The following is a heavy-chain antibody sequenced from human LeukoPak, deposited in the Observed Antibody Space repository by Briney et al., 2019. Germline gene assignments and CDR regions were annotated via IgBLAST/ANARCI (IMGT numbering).Heavy chain of an antibody. J-gene: IGHJ4*02. CDR1: GFTFSSYS. Sequence: GGSLRLSCAASGFTFSSYSMNWVRQAPGKGLEWVSYISSSSSTIYYADSVTGRFTISRDNAKNSLYLQMNSLRAEDTAVYYCAKDSHTAHHVLDYWGQGTLVTVSS. CDR2: ISSSSSTI. CDR3: AKDSHTAHHVLDY. D-gene: IGHD1-14*01. V-gene: IGHV3-48*01.